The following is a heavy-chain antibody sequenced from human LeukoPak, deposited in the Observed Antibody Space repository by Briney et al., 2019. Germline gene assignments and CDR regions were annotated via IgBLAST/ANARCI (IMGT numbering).Heavy chain of an antibody. CDR3: ARATPLPTNNWFDP. CDR1: GYTFTGYY. V-gene: IGHV1-2*04. Sequence: GASVKVSCKASGYTFTGYYTHWVRQAPGQGLEWMGWINPNSGGTNYAQKFQGWVTMTRDTSISTAYMELSRLRSDDTAVYYCARATPLPTNNWFDPWGQGTLVTVSS. D-gene: IGHD2-2*01. CDR2: INPNSGGT. J-gene: IGHJ5*02.